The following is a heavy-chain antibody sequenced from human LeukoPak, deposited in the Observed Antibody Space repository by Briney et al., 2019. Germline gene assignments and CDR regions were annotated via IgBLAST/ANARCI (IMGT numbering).Heavy chain of an antibody. V-gene: IGHV5-51*01. CDR1: GYSFTSYW. Sequence: GESLKISCKGSGYSFTSYWIGWVRQMPGKGLEWMGIIYPGDSDTRYSPSLQGQVTISADKSISTAYLQWSSLKASDTAMYYCARHGRSGSYPDWFDPWGQGTLVTVSS. CDR2: IYPGDSDT. CDR3: ARHGRSGSYPDWFDP. D-gene: IGHD3-10*01. J-gene: IGHJ5*02.